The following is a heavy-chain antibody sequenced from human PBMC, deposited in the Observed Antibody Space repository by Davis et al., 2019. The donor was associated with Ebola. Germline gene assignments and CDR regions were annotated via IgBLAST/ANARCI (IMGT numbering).Heavy chain of an antibody. V-gene: IGHV3-48*01. CDR3: ARGGYGY. Sequence: GESLKISCAASGFTFSSYTMNWVRQAPGKGLEWVSYITSSSSTVYYADSVKGRFTISRDNAKNSLYLQMNSLRAEDTAVYYCARGGYGYWGQGTLVTVSS. J-gene: IGHJ4*02. CDR2: ITSSSSTV. D-gene: IGHD2-15*01. CDR1: GFTFSSYT.